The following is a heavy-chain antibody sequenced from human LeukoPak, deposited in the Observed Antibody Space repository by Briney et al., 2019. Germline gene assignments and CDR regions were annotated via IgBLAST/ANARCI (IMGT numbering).Heavy chain of an antibody. CDR2: ISWNSGSI. J-gene: IGHJ4*02. D-gene: IGHD6-19*01. Sequence: GGSLRLSCAASGFTFDDYAMHWVRQAPGKGLEWVSGISWNSGSIGYADSVKGRFTISRDNAKNSLYLQMNSLRAEDTALYYCAKTLYSSGWYSPLDYWGQGTLVTVSS. CDR1: GFTFDDYA. V-gene: IGHV3-9*01. CDR3: AKTLYSSGWYSPLDY.